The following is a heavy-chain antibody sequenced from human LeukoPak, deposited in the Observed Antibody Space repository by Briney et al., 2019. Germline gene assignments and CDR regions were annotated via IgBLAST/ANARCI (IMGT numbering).Heavy chain of an antibody. V-gene: IGHV1-3*01. CDR3: ARGGDIVVVASPFYFDY. CDR1: GYTFTSYA. J-gene: IGHJ4*02. Sequence: ASVKVSCKASGYTFTSYAMHWVRQAPGQRLEWMGWINAGNGNTKYSQKFQGRVTITRDTSASTAYMELSSLRSEDTAVYYCARGGDIVVVASPFYFDYWGQGTLVTVSS. CDR2: INAGNGNT. D-gene: IGHD2-15*01.